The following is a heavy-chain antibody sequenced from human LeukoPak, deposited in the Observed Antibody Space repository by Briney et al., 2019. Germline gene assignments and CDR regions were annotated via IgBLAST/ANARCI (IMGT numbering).Heavy chain of an antibody. CDR2: VSGGGGDT. V-gene: IGHV3-23*01. J-gene: IGHJ3*01. CDR3: AKELIIQPTGTVACDF. D-gene: IGHD1-1*01. CDR1: GFTFSTIA. Sequence: GGSLRLSCAASGFTFSTIAMSWVRQAPGKGLEWVSAVSGGGGDTYYAGSFKGRFTISRDNSKNTVFLQMDSLRAEDTAVYFCAKELIIQPTGTVACDFWGQGTMVTVSP.